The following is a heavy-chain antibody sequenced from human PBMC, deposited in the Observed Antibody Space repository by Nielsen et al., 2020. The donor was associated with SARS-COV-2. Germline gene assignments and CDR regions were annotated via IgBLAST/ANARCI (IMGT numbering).Heavy chain of an antibody. CDR2: IPYEGSKQ. CDR1: GFSFNNYG. D-gene: IGHD3/OR15-3a*01. Sequence: GESLKISCAASGFSFNNYGMHWVRQAPGKGLEWVAYIPYEGSKQYYADSVQGRFTISRDFSKSTLYLQMNSLRAEDTAMYYCAKDRAIFMIYITRGGPDFWGQGTLVTVSS. J-gene: IGHJ4*02. CDR3: AKDRAIFMIYITRGGPDF. V-gene: IGHV3-30*02.